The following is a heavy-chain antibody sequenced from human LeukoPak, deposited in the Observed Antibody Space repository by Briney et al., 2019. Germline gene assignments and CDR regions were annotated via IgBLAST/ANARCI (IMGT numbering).Heavy chain of an antibody. D-gene: IGHD4-11*01. Sequence: GSSVKVSCKASGGTFSSYAISWVRQAPGQGLEWMGGIIPIFGTANYAQKFQGRVTITADESTSTAYMELSSLRSEDTAVYYCARKNDYSNYGSRGSPDSHYYYYMDVWGKGTTVTVSS. J-gene: IGHJ6*03. CDR3: ARKNDYSNYGSRGSPDSHYYYYMDV. CDR1: GGTFSSYA. CDR2: IIPIFGTA. V-gene: IGHV1-69*01.